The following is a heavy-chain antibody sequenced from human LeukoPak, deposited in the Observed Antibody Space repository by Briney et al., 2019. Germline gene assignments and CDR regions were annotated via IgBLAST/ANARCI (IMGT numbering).Heavy chain of an antibody. CDR1: GFTFSSFG. D-gene: IGHD4-17*01. V-gene: IGHV3-30*02. J-gene: IGHJ4*02. Sequence: GGSLRLSCETSGFTFSSFGMHWFRQAPGKGMEWVAFIRHHGWNESYADSVKGRFTISRDNSKHTLYLQMNSLRVEDTAVYSCAKDRRDYGDYGVDYWGQGTLVTVSS. CDR2: IRHHGWNE. CDR3: AKDRRDYGDYGVDY.